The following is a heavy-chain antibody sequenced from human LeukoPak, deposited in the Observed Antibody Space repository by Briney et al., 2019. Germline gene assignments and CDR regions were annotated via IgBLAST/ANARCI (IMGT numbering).Heavy chain of an antibody. D-gene: IGHD6-13*01. CDR2: IRSKANSYAT. V-gene: IGHV3-73*01. CDR3: TRLLDSSSWYEGRDY. J-gene: IGHJ4*02. CDR1: GFTFSGSA. Sequence: GGSLRLSCAASGFTFSGSAMHWVRQASGKGLEWVGRIRSKANSYATAYAASVKGRFTTSRDDSKNTAYLQMNSLKTEDTAVYYCTRLLDSSSWYEGRDYWGQGTLVTVSS.